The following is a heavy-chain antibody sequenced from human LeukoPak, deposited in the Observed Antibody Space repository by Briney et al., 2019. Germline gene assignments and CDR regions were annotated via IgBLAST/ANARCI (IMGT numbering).Heavy chain of an antibody. J-gene: IGHJ6*02. CDR2: IYHSGST. CDR1: GGSISSSNW. CDR3: AKSIVVVPAAIDYYYYRMDV. D-gene: IGHD2-2*01. Sequence: SGTLSLTCAVSGGSISSSNWWSWVRQPPGKGLEWIGEIYHSGSTNYNPSLKSRVTISVDKSKNQFSPKLSSVTAADTAVYYCAKSIVVVPAAIDYYYYRMDVWGQGTTVTVSS. V-gene: IGHV4-4*02.